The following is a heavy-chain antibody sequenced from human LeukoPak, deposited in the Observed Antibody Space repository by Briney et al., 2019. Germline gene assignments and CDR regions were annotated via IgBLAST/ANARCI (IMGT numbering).Heavy chain of an antibody. CDR1: GGFISSYY. CDR3: ARDALPNYDILPFGP. J-gene: IGHJ5*02. CDR2: IYTSGST. D-gene: IGHD3-9*01. V-gene: IGHV4-4*07. Sequence: SETLSLTCTVSGGFISSYYWSWIRQPAGKGLEWIGRIYTSGSTNYNPSLKSRVTMSVDTSKNQFSLKLSSVTAADTAVYYCARDALPNYDILPFGPWGQGTLVTVSS.